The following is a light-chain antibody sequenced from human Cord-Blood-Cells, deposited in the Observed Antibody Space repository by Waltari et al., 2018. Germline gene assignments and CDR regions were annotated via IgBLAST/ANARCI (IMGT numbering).Light chain of an antibody. Sequence: IPITQSPSILSVSVRDRVTSTCRASQSISSWLAWYQQKTGKAPKLLIYDASSLESGVPSRFSGSGSGTAFTLTISSLQPDDFATYYCQQYNSYSPYTFGQGTKLEIK. V-gene: IGKV1-5*01. CDR1: QSISSW. J-gene: IGKJ2*01. CDR3: QQYNSYSPYT. CDR2: DAS.